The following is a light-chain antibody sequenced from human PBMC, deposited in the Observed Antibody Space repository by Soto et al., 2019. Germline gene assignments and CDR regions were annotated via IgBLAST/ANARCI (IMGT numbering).Light chain of an antibody. CDR1: SSNIGSNY. CDR3: AAWDDSLSGVV. CDR2: RNN. J-gene: IGLJ7*01. V-gene: IGLV1-47*01. Sequence: QSVLTQPPSASGTPGQRVTISCSGSSSNIGSNYIYWYQQVPGTAPKLLIYRNNQRPSGVPDRFSGSKSGTSASLAISGLRSEDEADYYCAAWDDSLSGVVFGGGTQLTVL.